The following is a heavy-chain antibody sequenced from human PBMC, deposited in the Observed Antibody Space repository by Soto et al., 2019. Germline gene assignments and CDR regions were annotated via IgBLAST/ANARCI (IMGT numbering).Heavy chain of an antibody. J-gene: IGHJ3*02. Sequence: QVQLVQSGAEVKKPGSSVKVSCKASGGTFSSYAISWVRQAPGQGLEWMGGIIPIFGTANYAQKFQGRVTITADESTSTAYMELSSLRSEDTAVYYCATGGLYCIGTSCPFDDAFDIWGQGTMVTVSS. CDR3: ATGGLYCIGTSCPFDDAFDI. CDR2: IIPIFGTA. D-gene: IGHD2-2*01. V-gene: IGHV1-69*12. CDR1: GGTFSSYA.